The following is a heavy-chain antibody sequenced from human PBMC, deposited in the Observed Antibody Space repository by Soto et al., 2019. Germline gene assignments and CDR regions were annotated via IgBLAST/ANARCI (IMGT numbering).Heavy chain of an antibody. CDR1: GFIVSSNY. Sequence: PGGSLRLSCAASGFIVSSNYLTWVRQAPGKGLEWVSVISSGDDTYYADSMKGRFTISRDNSKNDVYLQMDNLRVEDTAVYYCARNSSPGGMDVWGQGTTVTISS. CDR3: ARNSSPGGMDV. J-gene: IGHJ6*02. V-gene: IGHV3-53*01. D-gene: IGHD6-13*01. CDR2: ISSGDDT.